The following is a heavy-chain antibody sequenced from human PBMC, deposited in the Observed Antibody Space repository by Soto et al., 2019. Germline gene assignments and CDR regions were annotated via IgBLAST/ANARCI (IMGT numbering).Heavy chain of an antibody. CDR3: ARGSLTSTAFDI. V-gene: IGHV3-21*01. CDR2: ISSSSSYI. J-gene: IGHJ3*02. D-gene: IGHD3-10*01. Sequence: GGSLRLSCAASGFTFSSYSMNWVRQAPGKGLEWVSSISSSSSYIYYADSVKGRFTISRDNAKNSLYLQMNSLRAEDTAVYYCARGSLTSTAFDIWGQGTMVTVSS. CDR1: GFTFSSYS.